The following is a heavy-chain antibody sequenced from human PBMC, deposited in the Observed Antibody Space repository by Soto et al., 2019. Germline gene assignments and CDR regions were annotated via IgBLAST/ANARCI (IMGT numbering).Heavy chain of an antibody. D-gene: IGHD2-21*02. J-gene: IGHJ6*02. V-gene: IGHV3-23*01. CDR3: ANLNRGDCYSECWV. CDR1: GFTFSSYA. Sequence: EVQLLESGGGLVQPGGSLRLSCAASGFTFSSYAMSWVRQAPGKGLEWVSAISGSGVSTYYADSVKGRFTISRDNSQNPMYLQRNSLMAEDTAIYYCANLNRGDCYSECWVWGQGTTVTVSS. CDR2: ISGSGVST.